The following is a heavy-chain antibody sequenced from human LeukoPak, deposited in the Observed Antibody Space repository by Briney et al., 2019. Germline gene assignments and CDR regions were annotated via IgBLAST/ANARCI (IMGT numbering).Heavy chain of an antibody. CDR1: GYTFTSYY. CDR3: ARDVYPDCSSTSCYTWVPYY. Sequence: GASVKVSCKASGYTFTSYYMHWVRQAPGQGLEWMGIINPSGGSTSYAQKFQGRVTMTRDTSTSTVYMELSSLRSEDTAVYYRARDVYPDCSSTSCYTWVPYYWGQGTLVTVSS. CDR2: INPSGGST. V-gene: IGHV1-46*01. J-gene: IGHJ4*02. D-gene: IGHD2-2*02.